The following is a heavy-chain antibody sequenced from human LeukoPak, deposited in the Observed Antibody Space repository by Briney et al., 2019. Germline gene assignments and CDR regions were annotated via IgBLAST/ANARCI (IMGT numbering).Heavy chain of an antibody. J-gene: IGHJ3*02. CDR2: IYHSGST. Sequence: SETLSLTCTVSGGSISSGGYYWSWIRQPPGKGLEWIGYIYHSGSTYYNPSLKSRVTISVDRSKNQFSLKLSSVTAADTAVYYCARFTLDFPDAFDIWGQGTMVTVSS. V-gene: IGHV4-30-2*01. CDR1: GGSISSGGYY. D-gene: IGHD3-3*01. CDR3: ARFTLDFPDAFDI.